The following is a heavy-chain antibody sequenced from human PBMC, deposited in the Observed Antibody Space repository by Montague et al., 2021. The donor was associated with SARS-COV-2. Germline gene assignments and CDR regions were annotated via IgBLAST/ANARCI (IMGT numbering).Heavy chain of an antibody. Sequence: SETLSLTCTVAGGSISSSSYYWGWIRQPPGKGLEWFGSIYYTGSTXYNPSVKSRVTISVDTSKNQFSLKLSSVTAADTAVYYCARDTRIAMLVVVTRYGLDVWGQGTTVTVS. CDR2: IYYTGST. V-gene: IGHV4-39*07. CDR1: GGSISSSSYY. CDR3: ARDTRIAMLVVVTRYGLDV. J-gene: IGHJ6*02. D-gene: IGHD3-22*01.